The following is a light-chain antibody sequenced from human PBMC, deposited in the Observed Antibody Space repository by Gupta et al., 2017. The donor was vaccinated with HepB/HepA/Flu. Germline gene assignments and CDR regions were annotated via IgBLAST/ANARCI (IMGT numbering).Light chain of an antibody. CDR3: MIWHNGGV. V-gene: IGLV5-45*02. Sequence: QALQTQSSSLSATTGASARPNCPLRSGINVGSDSIYGYQQKPGSPPQYLMKYNSDSDKEQGSGVPSRFSGSKDSSANAATLFLSGLESEDDADYYCMIWHNGGVFGGGTKLTVL. CDR1: SGINVGSDS. CDR2: YNSDSDK. J-gene: IGLJ2*01.